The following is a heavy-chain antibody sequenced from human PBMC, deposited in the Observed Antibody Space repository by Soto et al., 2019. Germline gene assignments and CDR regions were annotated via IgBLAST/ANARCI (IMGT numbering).Heavy chain of an antibody. D-gene: IGHD2-15*01. J-gene: IGHJ4*02. CDR2: IKRKIDGGTT. CDR1: GFSVTNAW. CDR3: ATHHSGSYYFDY. Sequence: EVQLVESGGGLVKPGGSLRLSCADSGFSVTNAWMNGVRQAPGKGLEWVGRIKRKIDGGTTDYAAPVKGRFTISRDDSKNTLYLQMNSLKSEDTAVYYCATHHSGSYYFDYWGQGTLVTVSS. V-gene: IGHV3-15*07.